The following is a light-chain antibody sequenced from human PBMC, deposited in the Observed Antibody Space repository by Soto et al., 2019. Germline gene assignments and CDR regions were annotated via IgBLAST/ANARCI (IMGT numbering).Light chain of an antibody. CDR3: QQYNNWPWT. J-gene: IGKJ1*01. Sequence: IVSTQPPATLSVSPWERATLSCRASQSVSSNLAWYQKKHGQAPRLLIYGASTRATGIPARFSGSGSGTELTITISSLKSEDVEVYECQQYNNWPWTFGQGTKVDIK. V-gene: IGKV3-15*01. CDR2: GAS. CDR1: QSVSSN.